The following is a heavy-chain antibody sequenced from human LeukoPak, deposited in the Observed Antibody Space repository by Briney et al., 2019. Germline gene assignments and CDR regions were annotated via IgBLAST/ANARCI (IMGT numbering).Heavy chain of an antibody. Sequence: PGGSLRLSCAASGFTFSSYWMHWVRQAPGKGLVGVSRINSDWSSTSYADSVKGRFNISRDNEKNTLYLQMNSLRAEATAVYYCASSTRSSTSCCFDYWGQGTLVTVSS. CDR3: ASSTRSSTSCCFDY. J-gene: IGHJ4*02. V-gene: IGHV3-74*01. CDR1: GFTFSSYW. CDR2: INSDWSST. D-gene: IGHD2-2*01.